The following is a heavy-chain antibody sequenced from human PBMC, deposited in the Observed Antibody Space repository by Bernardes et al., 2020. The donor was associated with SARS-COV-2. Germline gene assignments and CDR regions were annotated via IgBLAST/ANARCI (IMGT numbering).Heavy chain of an antibody. D-gene: IGHD2-21*02. CDR3: ARGLKTCGGDCP. CDR2: INPNSGDT. CDR1: GYTFTGYF. J-gene: IGHJ5*02. Sequence: ASVKVSCKPSGYTFTGYFIHWVRQAPGQGLEWMGWINPNSGDTYYAPKFQGRVTMTRDTSINTAYMEMSRLTFDDTAVYYCARGLKTCGGDCPWGQGTLVTVSS. V-gene: IGHV1-2*02.